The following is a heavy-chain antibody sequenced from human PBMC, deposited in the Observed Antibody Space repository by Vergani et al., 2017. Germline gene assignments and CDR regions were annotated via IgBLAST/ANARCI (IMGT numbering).Heavy chain of an antibody. CDR2: ISAYNGNT. D-gene: IGHD2-2*01. V-gene: IGHV1-18*01. CDR3: ARDASGGGYCSSTSCYDWFDP. J-gene: IGHJ5*02. Sequence: QVQLVQSGAEVKKPGASVKVSCKASGYTFTSYGISWVRQAPGQGLEWMGWISAYNGNTNYAQKLQGRVTMTTDTSTSTAYMELRSLRSDDTAVYYCARDASGGGYCSSTSCYDWFDPWGQGTLVTVSS. CDR1: GYTFTSYG.